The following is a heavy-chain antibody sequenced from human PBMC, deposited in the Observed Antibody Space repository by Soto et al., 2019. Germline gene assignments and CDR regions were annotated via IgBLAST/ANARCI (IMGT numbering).Heavy chain of an antibody. CDR2: ISYSGGT. CDR1: GDSVTTGSSS. CDR3: AKMWLTLYDY. D-gene: IGHD6-19*01. Sequence: PSETLSLTCTVSGDSVTTGSSSWTCIRQPPGNGLEWIGNISYSGGTNYNPSLKGRVTIALDSSKNQFSLKLTSVTAADTAVYYCAKMWLTLYDYWGHGSLVTVYS. J-gene: IGHJ4*01. V-gene: IGHV4-61*01.